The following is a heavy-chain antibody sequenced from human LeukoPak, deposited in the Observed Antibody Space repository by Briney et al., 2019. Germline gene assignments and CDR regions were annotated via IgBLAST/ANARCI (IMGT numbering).Heavy chain of an antibody. J-gene: IGHJ5*02. CDR3: AKCSGGNCYHSDDH. CDR1: GFTFSAYS. D-gene: IGHD2-15*01. CDR2: ISSGSRYI. V-gene: IGHV3-21*01. Sequence: GGSLRLSCAASGFTFSAYSMNWVRQAPGKGLEGVSSISSGSRYIYYADSVKGRFTISRDNAKDSLYLQMNSLRAEDTAVYYCAKCSGGNCYHSDDHWGQGTLVTVSP.